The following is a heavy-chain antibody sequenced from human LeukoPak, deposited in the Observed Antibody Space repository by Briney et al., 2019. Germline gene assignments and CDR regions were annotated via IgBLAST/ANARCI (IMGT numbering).Heavy chain of an antibody. CDR3: ARSHDSAGGNLDY. CDR2: IYYGGST. Sequence: SETLSLTCTVSGGSISSSSYYWGWIRQPPGKGLECIASIYYGGSTYYNPSLKSRVTMSVDTSKRQFSLNLSSVTAADTAVYYCARSHDSAGGNLDYWGQGTLVTVSS. V-gene: IGHV4-39*01. J-gene: IGHJ4*02. D-gene: IGHD3-22*01. CDR1: GGSISSSSYY.